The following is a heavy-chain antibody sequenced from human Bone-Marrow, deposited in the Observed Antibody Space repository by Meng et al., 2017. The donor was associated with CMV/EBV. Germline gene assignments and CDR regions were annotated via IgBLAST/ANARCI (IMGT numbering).Heavy chain of an antibody. J-gene: IGHJ5*02. Sequence: ASVKVSCKASGYTFTCYYMHWVRQAPGQGLEWMGWINPNSGGTNYAQKFQGRVTMTRDTSISTAYMELSRLRSDDTAVYYCAREGAARLFWFPNWFDPLGQGTLVTVSS. D-gene: IGHD6-6*01. CDR1: GYTFTCYY. CDR2: INPNSGGT. CDR3: AREGAARLFWFPNWFDP. V-gene: IGHV1-2*02.